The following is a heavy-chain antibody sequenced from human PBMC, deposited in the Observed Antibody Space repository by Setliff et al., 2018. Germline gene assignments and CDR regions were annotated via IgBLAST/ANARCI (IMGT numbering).Heavy chain of an antibody. CDR3: ARMTGFAYMDV. V-gene: IGHV4-61*02. CDR1: GGSVGNSHYY. J-gene: IGHJ6*03. Sequence: SETLSLTCTVSGGSVGNSHYYWSWIRQPAGKGLEWIGRIYTTWSTYYNPSLKSRVTISLDTSKSQFFLKLNSVTAADTGVYYCARMTGFAYMDVWGKGTPVTVSS. CDR2: IYTTWST.